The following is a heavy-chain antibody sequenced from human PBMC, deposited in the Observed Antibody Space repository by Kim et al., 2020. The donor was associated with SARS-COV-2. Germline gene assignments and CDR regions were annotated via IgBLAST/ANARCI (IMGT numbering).Heavy chain of an antibody. CDR3: ARHLRNWYFDL. Sequence: TYDNPSLKGRVTRSVDTSKKQFSLRLSSVTAADAAVYYCARHLRNWYFDLWGRGTLVTVSS. V-gene: IGHV4-39*01. J-gene: IGHJ2*01. CDR2: T.